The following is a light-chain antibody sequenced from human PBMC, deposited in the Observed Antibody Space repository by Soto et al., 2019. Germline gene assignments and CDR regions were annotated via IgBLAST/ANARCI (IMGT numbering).Light chain of an antibody. V-gene: IGKV1-5*03. CDR1: QTISSW. Sequence: DIQMTQSPSTLSGSVGDRVTITCRASQTISSWLAWYQQKPGKAPKLLIYKASTLKSGVPSRFSGSGSGTEFTLTISSLQPDDFATYDCQHYNSYSEAFXQGTKVDIK. CDR2: KAS. J-gene: IGKJ1*01. CDR3: QHYNSYSEA.